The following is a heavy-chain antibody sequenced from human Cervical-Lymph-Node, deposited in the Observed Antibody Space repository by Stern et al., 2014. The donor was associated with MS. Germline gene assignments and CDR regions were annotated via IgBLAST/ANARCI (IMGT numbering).Heavy chain of an antibody. J-gene: IGHJ5*02. CDR1: QYTFTGYY. CDR2: MNPHGGGT. CDR3: ARGNYDFWSGGSDNYFDP. Sequence: QVQLVQSGAEVRNPGASVKVSCKDSQYTFTGYYVHWVRQVPGQGLEWMGWMNPHGGGTTYAQEFEGRFTMTWDTSINTGYMEITTLRSDDTAVYYCARGNYDFWSGGSDNYFDPWGQGTLVIVSS. V-gene: IGHV1-2*02. D-gene: IGHD3-3*01.